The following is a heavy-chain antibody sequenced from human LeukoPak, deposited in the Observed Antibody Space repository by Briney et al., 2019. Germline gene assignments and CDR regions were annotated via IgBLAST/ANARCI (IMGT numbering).Heavy chain of an antibody. CDR3: ATSYDSGDAFDI. V-gene: IGHV1-46*01. Sequence: ASVKVSCKASGYTFTSFYMYWVRQAPGQGLEWMGIISPSGDGSNHAQTFQGRVTMTRDTSTTTVYMELSSLRSEDTAVYYCATSYDSGDAFDIWGQGTMVTVSS. J-gene: IGHJ3*02. D-gene: IGHD3-10*01. CDR2: ISPSGDGS. CDR1: GYTFTSFY.